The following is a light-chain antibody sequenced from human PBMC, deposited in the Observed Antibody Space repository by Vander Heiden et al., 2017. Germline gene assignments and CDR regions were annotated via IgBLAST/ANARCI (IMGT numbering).Light chain of an antibody. CDR2: EVS. CDR1: SSDVGNYKY. CDR3: SSDAGGVIG. Sequence: QSALTQPPSASGSPGQSVAISCTGTSSDVGNYKYVSWYQQYPGKAPKRIIYEVSQRPSGVPDRFSGSKSGKTASLTVSGLQVEDEADDYCSSDAGGVIGFGTGTKV. V-gene: IGLV2-8*01. J-gene: IGLJ1*01.